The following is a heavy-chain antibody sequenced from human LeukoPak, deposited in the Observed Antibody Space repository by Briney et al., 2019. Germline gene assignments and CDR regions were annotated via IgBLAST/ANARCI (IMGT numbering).Heavy chain of an antibody. CDR3: ARLPDVSGWPFDY. CDR2: IRYSGRT. Sequence: SESLSLTCIAPNDSLSRDFWTSIRQPPGKRLDLIGYIRYSGRTQYNPSHKSRVSISIQTSKNHFSLKVTSVTAADTAIYFCARLPDVSGWPFDYWGQGILVTVSS. J-gene: IGHJ4*02. V-gene: IGHV4-59*01. D-gene: IGHD6-19*01. CDR1: NDSLSRDF.